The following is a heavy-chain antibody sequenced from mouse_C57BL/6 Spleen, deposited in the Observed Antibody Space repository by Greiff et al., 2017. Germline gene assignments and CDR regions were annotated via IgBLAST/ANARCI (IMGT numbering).Heavy chain of an antibody. Sequence: QVQLQQPGAELVRPGSSVKLSCKASGYTFTSYWMHWVKQRPIQGLEWIGNIDPSDSETHYNQKFKDKATLTVDKSSSTAYMQLSSLTSEDSSVYYCARKELTMVTPWFAYWGQGTLVTVSA. V-gene: IGHV1-52*01. J-gene: IGHJ3*01. D-gene: IGHD2-2*01. CDR1: GYTFTSYW. CDR3: ARKELTMVTPWFAY. CDR2: IDPSDSET.